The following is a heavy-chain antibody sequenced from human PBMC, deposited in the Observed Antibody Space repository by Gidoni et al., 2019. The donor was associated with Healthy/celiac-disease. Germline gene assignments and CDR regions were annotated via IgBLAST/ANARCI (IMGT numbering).Heavy chain of an antibody. J-gene: IGHJ4*02. V-gene: IGHV3-15*01. CDR1: GDTFSNAW. CDR3: TTVIVGATGFDY. CDR2: IKSNTDGGTT. Sequence: EVQLVESGGGVVKPGGSLRTSCAASGDTFSNAWMSWVRQAPGKGLEWVGRIKSNTDGGTTDYAAPVKGRFTISRDDSKNTLYLQMNSLKTEDTAVYYCTTVIVGATGFDYWGQGTLVTVSS. D-gene: IGHD1-26*01.